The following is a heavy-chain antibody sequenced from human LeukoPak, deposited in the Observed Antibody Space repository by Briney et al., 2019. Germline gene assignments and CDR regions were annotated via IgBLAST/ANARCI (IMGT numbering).Heavy chain of an antibody. Sequence: SETLSLTCTVSGGSISSSTYYWGWLRQPPGKGREWIGSIYYTGSTYYNSTLKSRVTISVDTSKNQFSLKLSSVTAADTAVYYCARGVSYYDSSGYYPVLVFDYYYMDVWGKGTTVTISS. CDR1: GGSISSSTYY. CDR3: ARGVSYYDSSGYYPVLVFDYYYMDV. V-gene: IGHV4-39*07. J-gene: IGHJ6*03. CDR2: IYYTGST. D-gene: IGHD3-22*01.